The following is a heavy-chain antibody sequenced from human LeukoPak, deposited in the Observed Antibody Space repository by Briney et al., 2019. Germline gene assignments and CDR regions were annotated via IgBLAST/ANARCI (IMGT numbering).Heavy chain of an antibody. CDR2: IIPIFGTA. CDR1: VGTFSSYA. J-gene: IGHJ5*02. D-gene: IGHD3-10*01. CDR3: ARDDSGYYGSGSPNWFDP. Sequence: ASVKVSCKASVGTFSSYAISWVRQAHGQGLEWMGGIIPIFGTANYAQKFQGRVTITADESASTAYMELSSLRSEDTAVYYCARDDSGYYGSGSPNWFDPWGQGTLVTVSS. V-gene: IGHV1-69*13.